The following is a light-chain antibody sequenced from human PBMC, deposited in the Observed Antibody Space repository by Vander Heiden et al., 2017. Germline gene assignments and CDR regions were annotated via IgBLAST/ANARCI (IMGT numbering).Light chain of an antibody. Sequence: SYELTQPPSVSVSPGQTASITCSGDKLGNKYACWYQQKPGQSPVLVIYQDSKRPSGIPERFSGSNSGNTATLTISGTQAMDEADYYCQAWDSSTADVLGTGTKVTVL. CDR1: KLGNKY. V-gene: IGLV3-1*01. J-gene: IGLJ1*01. CDR2: QDS. CDR3: QAWDSSTADV.